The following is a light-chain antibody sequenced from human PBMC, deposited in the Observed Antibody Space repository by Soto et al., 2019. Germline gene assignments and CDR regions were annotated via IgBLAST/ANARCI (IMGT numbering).Light chain of an antibody. J-gene: IGKJ1*01. V-gene: IGKV3-20*01. Sequence: EIVLTQSPGTLSLSPGERATLSCRANQTVSSSKLAWYQQKPGQAPKVLIYGASSRATGVPDRFSGSGSGTDFILTISRLEPEDFAVYYCQQYGSSPRTFGQGTKVDIK. CDR3: QQYGSSPRT. CDR2: GAS. CDR1: QTVSSSK.